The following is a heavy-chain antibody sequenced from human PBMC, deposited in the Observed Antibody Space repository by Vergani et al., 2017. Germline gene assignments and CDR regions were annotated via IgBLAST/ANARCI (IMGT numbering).Heavy chain of an antibody. CDR3: ARGRWEWLSPGRYYYYMDV. V-gene: IGHV4-34*01. D-gene: IGHD3-3*01. J-gene: IGHJ6*03. Sequence: VQLVESGGGVVRPGGSLRLSCAASGFTFDDYGMSWIRQPPGKGLEWIGEINHSGSTNYNPSLKSRVTISVDTSKNPFSLKLSSVTAADTAVYYCARGRWEWLSPGRYYYYMDVWGKGTTVTVSS. CDR1: GFTFDDYG. CDR2: INHSGST.